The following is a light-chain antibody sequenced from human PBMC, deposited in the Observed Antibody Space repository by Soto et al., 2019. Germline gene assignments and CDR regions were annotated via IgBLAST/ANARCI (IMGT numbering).Light chain of an antibody. CDR2: KIS. CDR3: MQATQLYS. CDR1: QSLAHIDGNTY. J-gene: IGKJ2*01. Sequence: DIVMTQTPLASLVTLGQPASISCSSSQSLAHIDGNTYLSWLQQRPVQPPRLLIYKISNRFSGVRERFSGSGAGTEFTLKISRVEAEDVGVYYCMQATQLYSFVQGTKLEIK. V-gene: IGKV2-24*01.